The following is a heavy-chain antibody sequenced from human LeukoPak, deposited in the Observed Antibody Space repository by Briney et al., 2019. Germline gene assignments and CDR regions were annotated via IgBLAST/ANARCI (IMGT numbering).Heavy chain of an antibody. CDR3: ARDVAEWELLQACDY. J-gene: IGHJ4*02. CDR1: GFTFSSYA. CDR2: IWYDGSNK. V-gene: IGHV3-33*08. D-gene: IGHD1-26*01. Sequence: GGSLRLSCAASGFTFSSYAMHWVRQAPGKGLEWVAVIWYDGSNKYYADSVKGRFAISRDNSKNTLYLQMNSLRAEDTAVYYCARDVAEWELLQACDYWGQGTLVTVSS.